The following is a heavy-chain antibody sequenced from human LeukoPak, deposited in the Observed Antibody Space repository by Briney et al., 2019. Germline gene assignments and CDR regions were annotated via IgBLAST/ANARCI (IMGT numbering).Heavy chain of an antibody. D-gene: IGHD4-17*01. CDR2: IYPGESDT. Sequence: GESLKISCKGSGYSFTSYWIGWVRQMPGKGLEWMGIIYPGESDTRYSPSFQGQVTISADKSISTAYLQWSSLKASDTAMYYCARHGSYYGDYRYYYYMDVWGKGTTVTVSS. V-gene: IGHV5-51*01. CDR3: ARHGSYYGDYRYYYYMDV. CDR1: GYSFTSYW. J-gene: IGHJ6*03.